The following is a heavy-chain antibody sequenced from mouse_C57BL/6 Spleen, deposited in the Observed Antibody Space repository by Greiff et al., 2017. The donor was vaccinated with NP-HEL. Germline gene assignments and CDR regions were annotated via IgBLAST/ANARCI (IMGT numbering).Heavy chain of an antibody. CDR3: AMDSNYVYFDY. CDR1: GYTFTDYY. CDR2: INPNNGGT. Sequence: EVQLQQSGPELVKPGASVKISCKASGYTFTDYYMNWVKQSHGKSLEWIGDINPNNGGTSYNQKFKGKATLTVDKSSSTAYMELRSLTSEDSAVYYCAMDSNYVYFDYWGQSTTLTVSS. V-gene: IGHV1-26*01. D-gene: IGHD2-5*01. J-gene: IGHJ2*01.